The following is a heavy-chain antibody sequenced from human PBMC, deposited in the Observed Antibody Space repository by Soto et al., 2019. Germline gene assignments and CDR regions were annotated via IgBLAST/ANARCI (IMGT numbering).Heavy chain of an antibody. V-gene: IGHV3-30-3*01. CDR3: ARAHKCDY. J-gene: IGHJ4*02. Sequence: QVQLVESGGGVVQPGRSLRLSCAASGFTFSSYAMHWVRQAPGKGLEWVAVISYDGSNKYYADSVKGRFTISRDNSKNTLYLQMNSLRAEDTAVYYCARAHKCDYWDQGTLVTISS. CDR2: ISYDGSNK. CDR1: GFTFSSYA.